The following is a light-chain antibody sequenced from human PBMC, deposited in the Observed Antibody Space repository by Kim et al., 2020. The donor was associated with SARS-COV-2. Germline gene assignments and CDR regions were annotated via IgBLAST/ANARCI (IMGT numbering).Light chain of an antibody. CDR2: KAS. CDR3: QQYSSYPYT. Sequence: DIQMTQSPSILSASVGDRVTITCRASQSISSWLAWYQQKPGKTPKLLIYKASSLESGVPSRFSGSGSGTEFTLTISSLQPDDFAIYYCQQYSSYPYTFGQGTKLEI. CDR1: QSISSW. V-gene: IGKV1-5*03. J-gene: IGKJ2*01.